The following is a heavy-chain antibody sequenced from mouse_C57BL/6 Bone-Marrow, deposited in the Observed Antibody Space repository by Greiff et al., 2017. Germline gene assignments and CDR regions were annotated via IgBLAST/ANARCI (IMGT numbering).Heavy chain of an antibody. CDR1: GFTFSSYA. CDR2: ISDGGSYT. V-gene: IGHV5-4*01. D-gene: IGHD4-1*01. CDR3: ARDPLAHYAMDY. J-gene: IGHJ4*01. Sequence: DVMLVESGGGLVKPGGSLKLSCAASGFTFSSYAMSWVRQTPEKRLEWVATISDGGSYTYYPDNVKGRFTISRDNAKNNLYLQMSHLKSEDTAMYYCARDPLAHYAMDYWGQGTSVTVSS.